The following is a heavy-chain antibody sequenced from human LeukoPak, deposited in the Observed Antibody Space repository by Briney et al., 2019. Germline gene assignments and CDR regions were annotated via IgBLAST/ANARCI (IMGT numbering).Heavy chain of an antibody. D-gene: IGHD6-19*01. CDR3: ASEYRSDWPPRFDY. CDR2: IKQDGSER. Sequence: GESLRLSCAASGFTFSSYWMTWVRQAPGKGLEWVATIKQDGSERYYVDSVKGRFSISRDNARNSLYLQMNSLRAEDTAVYYCASEYRSDWPPRFDYWGQGTLVTVS. CDR1: GFTFSSYW. J-gene: IGHJ4*02. V-gene: IGHV3-7*01.